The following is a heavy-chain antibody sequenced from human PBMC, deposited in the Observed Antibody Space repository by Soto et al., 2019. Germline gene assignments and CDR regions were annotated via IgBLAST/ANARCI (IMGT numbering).Heavy chain of an antibody. CDR2: IIPIFGTA. V-gene: IGHV1-69*13. D-gene: IGHD2-2*02. CDR1: GGTFSSYA. J-gene: IGHJ6*02. Sequence: ASVKVSCKASGGTFSSYAISWVRQAPGQGLEWMGGIIPIFGTANYAQKFQGRVTITADESTSTAYMELSSLRSEDTAVYYCARGQLLYGPQYYYYYYGMDVWGQGTTVTVSS. CDR3: ARGQLLYGPQYYYYYYGMDV.